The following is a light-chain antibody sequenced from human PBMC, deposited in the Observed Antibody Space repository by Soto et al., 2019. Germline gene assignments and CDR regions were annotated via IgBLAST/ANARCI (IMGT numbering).Light chain of an antibody. CDR3: QQYYSIPLT. CDR1: QSVLYSSNNKNY. CDR2: WAS. J-gene: IGKJ4*01. V-gene: IGKV4-1*01. Sequence: DIVMTQSPDSLAVSLGERATINCKSSQSVLYSSNNKNYLVWYQQKPGQPPKVLIYWASTRESGVPDRFSGSGSGTDCTLTISNLQAEDVAVYYFQQYYSIPLTLGGGAKVEIK.